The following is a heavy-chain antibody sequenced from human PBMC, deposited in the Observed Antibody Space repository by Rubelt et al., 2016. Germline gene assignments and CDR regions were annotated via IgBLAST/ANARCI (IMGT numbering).Heavy chain of an antibody. V-gene: IGHV4-34*01. CDR1: GGSFSGYY. Sequence: QVQLQQWGAGLLKPSETLSLTCAVYGGSFSGYYWTWIRQPPGKGLEWIGEINHSGSTNYNPSLKSRVTISDDTSKNQFSLKLSSVTAADTAGDYCAIQGLRLVELSLYLEIDYWGQGTLVTVSS. CDR2: INHSGST. D-gene: IGHD3-16*02. CDR3: AIQGLRLVELSLYLEIDY. J-gene: IGHJ4*02.